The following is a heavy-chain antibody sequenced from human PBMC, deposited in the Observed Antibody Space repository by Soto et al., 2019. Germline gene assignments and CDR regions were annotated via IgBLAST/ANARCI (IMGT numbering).Heavy chain of an antibody. J-gene: IGHJ6*02. CDR1: GYTFTSYG. D-gene: IGHD3-10*01. V-gene: IGHV1-18*01. CDR2: ISAYNGNT. Sequence: ASVKVSCKASGYTFTSYGISWVRQAPGQGLEWMGWISAYNGNTNYAQKLQGGVTMTTDTSTSTAYMELRSLRSDDTAVYYCARLEFLWFGELSCMDVWGQGTTVTVSS. CDR3: ARLEFLWFGELSCMDV.